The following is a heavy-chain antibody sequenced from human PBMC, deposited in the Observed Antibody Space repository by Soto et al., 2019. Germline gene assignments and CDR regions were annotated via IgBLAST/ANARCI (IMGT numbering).Heavy chain of an antibody. J-gene: IGHJ5*02. Sequence: EVQLVDSGGGLIQPGGSLRLSCAAAGFSVSTSHMNWVRQTPGKGLEWVSVIYSGGATYYAASVKGRFTISRDKSKNTVYLQMNSLRAEDTAVYYCARVGTYDSGSYMLRYNWFDPWGQGTLVTVSS. CDR1: GFSVSTSH. CDR2: IYSGGAT. V-gene: IGHV3-53*01. D-gene: IGHD3-10*01. CDR3: ARVGTYDSGSYMLRYNWFDP.